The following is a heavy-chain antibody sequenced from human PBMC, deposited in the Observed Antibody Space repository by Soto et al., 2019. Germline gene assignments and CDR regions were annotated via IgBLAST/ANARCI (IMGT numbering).Heavy chain of an antibody. D-gene: IGHD3-10*01. J-gene: IGHJ4*02. CDR2: VNPILSLS. CDR1: GDTFSFYS. V-gene: IGHV1-69*02. Sequence: QVQLVQSGAEVKRPGSSVKVYCKASGDTFSFYSINWVRQAPGLGLEWMGRVNPILSLSNYAQRFQGRVTMTADKSTSTAYMVISSLRSEDTAIYYCATSYGSGYRAFDYRGQGAQVIVSS. CDR3: ATSYGSGYRAFDY.